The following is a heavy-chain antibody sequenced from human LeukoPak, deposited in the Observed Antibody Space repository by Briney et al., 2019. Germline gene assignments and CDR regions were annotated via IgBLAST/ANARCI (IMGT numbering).Heavy chain of an antibody. CDR3: ARDGATFSGYDWYYYMDV. V-gene: IGHV3-21*01. D-gene: IGHD5-12*01. Sequence: NTGGSLRLSCAASGFTFSSYSMNWVRQAPGKGLEWVSSISSSSSYIYYADSVKGRFTISRDNAKNSMYLQMNSLRAEDTAVYYCARDGATFSGYDWYYYMDVWGKGTTVTVSS. J-gene: IGHJ6*03. CDR1: GFTFSSYS. CDR2: ISSSSSYI.